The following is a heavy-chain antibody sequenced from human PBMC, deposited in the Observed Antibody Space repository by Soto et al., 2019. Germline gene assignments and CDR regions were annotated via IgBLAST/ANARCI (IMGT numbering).Heavy chain of an antibody. D-gene: IGHD1-26*01. V-gene: IGHV4-59*01. CDR2: IYYSGST. CDR1: GGSISSYY. J-gene: IGHJ4*02. CDR3: ARRYGGNFDY. Sequence: NPSETLSLTCTVSGGSISSYYWSWIRQPPGKGLEWIGYIYYSGSTNYNPSLKSRVSISVDTSKNQFSLKLSSVTAADTAVYYCARRYGGNFDYWGQGTLVTV.